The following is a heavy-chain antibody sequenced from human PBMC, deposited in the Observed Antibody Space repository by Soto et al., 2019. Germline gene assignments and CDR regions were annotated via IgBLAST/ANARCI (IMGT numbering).Heavy chain of an antibody. CDR2: IYYSGST. J-gene: IGHJ5*02. V-gene: IGHV4-31*03. CDR1: VCSTSSVGFC. D-gene: IGHD6-6*01. CDR3: ARDPSGSSSSYWFDP. Sequence: SFTCTVSVCSTSSVGFCWSWIRQHPGKGLECIGHIYYSGSTYYNPSLKSRVTISVGTSKNQFSLKLSSVTAADTAVYYCARDPSGSSSSYWFDPWGQGTLVT.